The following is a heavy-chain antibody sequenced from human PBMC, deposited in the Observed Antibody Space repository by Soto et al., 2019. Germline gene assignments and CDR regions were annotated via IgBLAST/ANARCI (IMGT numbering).Heavy chain of an antibody. V-gene: IGHV1-69*13. CDR1: GGTFSSYA. Sequence: SVKVSCKASGGTFSSYAISWVRQAPGQGLEWMGGIIPIFGTANYAQKFQGRVTITADESTSTAYMELSSLRFEDTAVYYCVIVLRFLEWLPSNYYYYGMDVWGQGTTVTVS. CDR3: VIVLRFLEWLPSNYYYYGMDV. D-gene: IGHD3-3*01. J-gene: IGHJ6*02. CDR2: IIPIFGTA.